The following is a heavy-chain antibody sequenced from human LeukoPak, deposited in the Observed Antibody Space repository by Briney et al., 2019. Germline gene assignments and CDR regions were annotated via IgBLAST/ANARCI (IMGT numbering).Heavy chain of an antibody. J-gene: IGHJ6*02. V-gene: IGHV4-59*08. CDR2: IYYSGST. Sequence: PSEILSLTCTVSGGSISSYYWSWIRQPPGKGLEWIGYIYYSGSTNYNPSLKSRVTISVDTSKNQFSLKLSSVTAADTAVYYCARHSSYGDYLAYYGMDVWGQGTTVTVSS. CDR3: ARHSSYGDYLAYYGMDV. CDR1: GGSISSYY. D-gene: IGHD4-17*01.